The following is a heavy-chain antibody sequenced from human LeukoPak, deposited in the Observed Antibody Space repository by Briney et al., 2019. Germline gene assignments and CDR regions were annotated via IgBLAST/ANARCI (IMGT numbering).Heavy chain of an antibody. CDR2: ISWSSGII. CDR1: GFIFDDHG. CDR3: ARPPADIVVVPAALEDY. J-gene: IGHJ4*02. Sequence: PGRSLRLSCAASGFIFDDHGMHWVRQAPGKGLEWVSGISWSSGIIGYADSVKGRFTISRDNAKNSLYLQMNSLRVEDTAVFYCARPPADIVVVPAALEDYWGQGTLVTVSS. D-gene: IGHD2-2*01. V-gene: IGHV3-9*01.